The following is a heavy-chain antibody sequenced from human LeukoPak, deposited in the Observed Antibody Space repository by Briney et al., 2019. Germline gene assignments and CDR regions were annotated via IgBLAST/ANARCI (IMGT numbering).Heavy chain of an antibody. J-gene: IGHJ6*02. CDR2: ISYDGSNK. CDR1: GFTFSSYG. D-gene: IGHD2-15*01. CDR3: ARDIVVVVAAGSYYYYGMDV. V-gene: IGHV3-30*03. Sequence: GGSLIQSFAASGFTFSSYGMHSGRQAPGKGLEWVAAISYDGSNKYYAVSVKGRFTISRDNSKNTLYLQMNSLRAEDTAVYYCARDIVVVVAAGSYYYYGMDVWGQGTTVTVSS.